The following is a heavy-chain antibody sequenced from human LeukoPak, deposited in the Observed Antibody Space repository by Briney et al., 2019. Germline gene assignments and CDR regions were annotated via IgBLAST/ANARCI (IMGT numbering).Heavy chain of an antibody. V-gene: IGHV4-30-4*08. J-gene: IGHJ3*02. Sequence: SETLSLTCTVSGGSISSRDYYWSWIRQPPGKGLEWIGYIYYSGSTYYNPSLKSRVTISVDTSKNQFSLKLSSVTAADTAVYYCARVWSGYEAFDIWGQGTMVTVSS. CDR1: GGSISSRDYY. CDR2: IYYSGST. CDR3: ARVWSGYEAFDI. D-gene: IGHD3-3*01.